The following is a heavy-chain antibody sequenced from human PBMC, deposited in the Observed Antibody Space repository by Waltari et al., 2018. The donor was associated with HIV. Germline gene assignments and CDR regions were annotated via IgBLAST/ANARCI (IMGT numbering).Heavy chain of an antibody. CDR3: ARVSDGYSYGPTDD. D-gene: IGHD5-18*01. CDR1: GGSISSSSYY. CDR2: IYYSGST. V-gene: IGHV4-39*07. Sequence: QLQLQESGPGLVKPSETLSLTCTVSGGSISSSSYYWGWIRQPPGKGLEWIGSIYYSGSTYYNPALKSRVTRSVDTSKNQFSLKLSSVTAADTAVYYCARVSDGYSYGPTDDWGQGTLVTVSS. J-gene: IGHJ4*02.